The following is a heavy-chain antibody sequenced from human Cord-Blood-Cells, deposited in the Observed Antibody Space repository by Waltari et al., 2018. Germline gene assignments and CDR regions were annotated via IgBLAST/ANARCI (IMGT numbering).Heavy chain of an antibody. CDR1: GFTFSSYG. CDR3: AKSQGYGENYYYYGMDV. V-gene: IGHV3-30*18. D-gene: IGHD6-13*01. Sequence: GRSLRLSCAASGFTFSSYGMYWVRQAPGKGLEWVAVISYDGSNKYYADSVKGRFTISRDNSKNTLYLQMNSLRAEDTAVYYCAKSQGYGENYYYYGMDVWGQGTTVTVSS. J-gene: IGHJ6*02. CDR2: ISYDGSNK.